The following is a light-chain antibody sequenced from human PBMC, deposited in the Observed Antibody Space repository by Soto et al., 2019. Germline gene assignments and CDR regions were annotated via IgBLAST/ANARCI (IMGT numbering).Light chain of an antibody. CDR1: SGHSSYA. V-gene: IGLV4-69*01. Sequence: QPVLTQSPSASASLGASVKLTCTLSSGHSSYAIAWHQQQPEKGPRYLMKLNSDGSPSKGDGLPDRFSGSSSGAERYLTISSLQSEDEADYHCQTWGTGIWVFGGGTKVTVL. CDR2: LNSDGSP. J-gene: IGLJ3*02. CDR3: QTWGTGIWV.